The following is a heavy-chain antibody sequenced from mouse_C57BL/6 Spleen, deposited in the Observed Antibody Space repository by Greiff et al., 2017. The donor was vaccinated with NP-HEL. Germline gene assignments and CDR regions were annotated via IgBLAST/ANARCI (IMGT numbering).Heavy chain of an antibody. Sequence: VQLKQSGPGMVKPSQSLSLTCTVTGYSITSGYDWHWIRHFPGNKLEWMGYISYSGSTNYNPSLKSRISITHDTSKNHFFLKLNSVTTEDTATYYCARGSSSYFDYWGQGTTLTVSS. D-gene: IGHD1-1*01. V-gene: IGHV3-1*01. CDR3: ARGSSSYFDY. CDR2: ISYSGST. J-gene: IGHJ2*01. CDR1: GYSITSGYD.